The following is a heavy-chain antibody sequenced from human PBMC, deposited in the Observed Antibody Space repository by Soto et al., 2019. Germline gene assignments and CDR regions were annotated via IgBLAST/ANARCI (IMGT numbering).Heavy chain of an antibody. CDR1: GGSISSYY. V-gene: IGHV4-59*01. CDR3: AREKSYYDFWNRGVGYYYMDV. CDR2: IYYSGST. Sequence: KHSETLSLTCTVSGGSISSYYWSWIRQPPGKGLEWIGYIYYSGSTNYNPSLKSRVTISVDTSKNQFSLKLSSVTAADTAVYYCAREKSYYDFWNRGVGYYYMDVWGKGTTVTVSS. J-gene: IGHJ6*03. D-gene: IGHD3-3*01.